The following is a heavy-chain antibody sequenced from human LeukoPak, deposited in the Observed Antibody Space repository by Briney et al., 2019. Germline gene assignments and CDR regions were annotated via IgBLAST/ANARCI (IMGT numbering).Heavy chain of an antibody. CDR3: ARDRWGTFDP. CDR2: IYYSGST. CDR1: GGSTSSYY. D-gene: IGHD3-16*01. J-gene: IGHJ5*02. V-gene: IGHV4-59*01. Sequence: SETLSLTCTVSGGSTSSYYWSWIRQPPGKGLEWIGYIYYSGSTNYNPSLKSRVTISVDTSKNQFSLKLSSVTAADTAVYYCARDRWGTFDPWGQGTLVTVSS.